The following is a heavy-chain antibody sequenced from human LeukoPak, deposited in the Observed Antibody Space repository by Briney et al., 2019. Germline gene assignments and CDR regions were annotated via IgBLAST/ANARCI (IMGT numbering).Heavy chain of an antibody. CDR2: IYYRRNT. CDR1: GDSISSSNYY. J-gene: IGHJ4*02. D-gene: IGHD3-3*01. V-gene: IGHV4-39*01. CDR3: AKWGFLEWLLSMFDY. Sequence: PSETLSLTCTVSGDSISSSNYYWGWIRQPPGKGLEWIGSIYYRRNTYYNPSLKSRVTISVDTSKNQFSLKLSSVTAADTAVYYCAKWGFLEWLLSMFDYWGQGTLVTVSS.